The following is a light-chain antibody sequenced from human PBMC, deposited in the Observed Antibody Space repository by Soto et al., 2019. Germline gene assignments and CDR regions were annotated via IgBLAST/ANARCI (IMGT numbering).Light chain of an antibody. CDR3: QQYNDYWT. Sequence: DIQMTQSPSSLSVSVGDRVTITCRASQGIRHYLAWYQQKPGKVPKLLIYKASTLQSGVPSRFSGSGSGTEFTLTISSLQPDDFATYYCQQYNDYWTFGQGTKVEIK. J-gene: IGKJ1*01. V-gene: IGKV1-5*03. CDR2: KAS. CDR1: QGIRHY.